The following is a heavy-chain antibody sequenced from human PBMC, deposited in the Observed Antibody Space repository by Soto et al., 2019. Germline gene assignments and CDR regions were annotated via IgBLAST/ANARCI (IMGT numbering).Heavy chain of an antibody. CDR1: GFTFSSYA. Sequence: EVQLLESGGGLVQPGGSLRLSCAASGFTFSSYAMSWVRQAPGKGLERVSAISGSGGSTYYADSVKGRFTISRDNSKNTLYLQMNSLRAEDTAVYYCAKDRPSITDIVVVPAAPPGDWFDPWGQGTLVTVSS. CDR3: AKDRPSITDIVVVPAAPPGDWFDP. CDR2: ISGSGGST. J-gene: IGHJ5*02. D-gene: IGHD2-2*01. V-gene: IGHV3-23*01.